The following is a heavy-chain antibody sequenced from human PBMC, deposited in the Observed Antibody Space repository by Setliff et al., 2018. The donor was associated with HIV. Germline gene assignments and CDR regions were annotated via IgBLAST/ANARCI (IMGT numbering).Heavy chain of an antibody. CDR2: IYYSGST. V-gene: IGHV4-59*01. Sequence: SETLSLTCAVYGGSFSGYYWSWIRQPPGKGLEWIGYIYYSGSTNYNPSLKSRVTISVDTSKNQFSLKLTSVTAADTAVYYCASAGSGTRAPPRYWGQGTLVTVSS. CDR1: GGSFSGYY. D-gene: IGHD1-1*01. J-gene: IGHJ4*02. CDR3: ASAGSGTRAPPRY.